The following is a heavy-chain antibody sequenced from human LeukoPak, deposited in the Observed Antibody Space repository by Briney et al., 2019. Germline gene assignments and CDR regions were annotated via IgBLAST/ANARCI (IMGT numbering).Heavy chain of an antibody. CDR1: GYTFTSYD. CDR2: MNPNSGNT. J-gene: IGHJ3*02. D-gene: IGHD2-15*01. V-gene: IGHV1-8*01. CDR3: ARAHCSGASCYKFAFDI. Sequence: ASVKVSCKASGYTFTSYDINWVRQATGQGLEWMGWMNPNSGNTGYAQKFQGRVTMTRNTSISTAYMELSSLRSEDTAVYYCARAHCSGASCYKFAFDIWGQGTVVSVSS.